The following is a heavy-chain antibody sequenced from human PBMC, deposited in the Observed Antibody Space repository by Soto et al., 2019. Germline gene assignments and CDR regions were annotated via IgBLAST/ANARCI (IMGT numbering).Heavy chain of an antibody. D-gene: IGHD3-22*01. J-gene: IGHJ4*02. CDR3: AKDTYYHDSSGYYVFDY. Sequence: SETLSLTCTVSGGSISSSSYYWGWIRQPPGKGLEWIGSIFYSGSTYYNPSLKSRVTISVDNSKNTLYLQMNSLRAEDTAVYYCAKDTYYHDSSGYYVFDYWGQGTLVTVSS. V-gene: IGHV4-39*07. CDR2: IFYSGST. CDR1: GGSISSSSYY.